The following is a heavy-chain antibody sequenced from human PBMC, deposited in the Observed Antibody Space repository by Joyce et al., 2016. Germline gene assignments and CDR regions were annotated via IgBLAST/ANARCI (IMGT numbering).Heavy chain of an antibody. V-gene: IGHV4-4*07. Sequence: QVRLQESGPGLVKPSKTLSLTCTVSGASITGSYWSWVRQPPGRGLEWIGFVHSSGSADYTPSLKSRVTMLVDTSKKQLSLRLTSVTAADTAVYYCARGPGIAVGATGNIYNYAMDVWGQGTTVTVSS. D-gene: IGHD6-19*01. CDR2: VHSSGSA. CDR3: ARGPGIAVGATGNIYNYAMDV. CDR1: GASITGSY. J-gene: IGHJ6*02.